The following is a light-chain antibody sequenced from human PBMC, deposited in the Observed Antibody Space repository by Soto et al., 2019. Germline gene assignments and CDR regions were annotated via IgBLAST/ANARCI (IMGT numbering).Light chain of an antibody. CDR2: GAS. CDR1: QSISSP. CDR3: QQRINWPLT. J-gene: IGKJ4*01. V-gene: IGKV3-11*01. Sequence: EIVLTQSPATLSLSPGERATLSCRASQSISSPLAWYQQKPGQAPRLLIYGASNRATGIPARFSGSGSGTDFTLTISSLEPEDFAVYYCQQRINWPLTFGGGTKVEIK.